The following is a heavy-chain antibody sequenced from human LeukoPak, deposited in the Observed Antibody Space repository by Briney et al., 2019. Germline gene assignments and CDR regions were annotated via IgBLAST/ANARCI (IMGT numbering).Heavy chain of an antibody. V-gene: IGHV1-2*07. Sequence: ASVKVSCKASGYIFTGYYMHWVRQAPGQGLEWMGWINPNSGGTNYAHKFQGRVTLTRDTSISTVYMELSSLRSDDTAVYYCARAHPGPWGQGTLVTVSS. CDR1: GYIFTGYY. J-gene: IGHJ5*02. CDR3: ARAHPGP. CDR2: INPNSGGT.